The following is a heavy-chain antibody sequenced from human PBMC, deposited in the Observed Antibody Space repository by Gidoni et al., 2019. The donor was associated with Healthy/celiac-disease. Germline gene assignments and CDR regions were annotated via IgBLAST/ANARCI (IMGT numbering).Heavy chain of an antibody. V-gene: IGHV4-59*01. CDR2: IYYSGST. D-gene: IGHD3-9*01. J-gene: IGHJ5*02. CDR1: GGSISSYY. Sequence: QVQLQESGPGLGKPSETLSLTCTVSGGSISSYYWSWIRQPPGKGLEWIGYIYYSGSTNYNPSLKSRVTISVDTSKNQFSLKLSSVTAADTAVYYCARDNYDILTGYSYNWFDPWGQGTLVTVSS. CDR3: ARDNYDILTGYSYNWFDP.